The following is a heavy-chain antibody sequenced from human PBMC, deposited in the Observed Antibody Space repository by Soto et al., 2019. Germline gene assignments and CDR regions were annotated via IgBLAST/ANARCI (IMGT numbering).Heavy chain of an antibody. CDR1: GYTFTSYG. V-gene: IGHV1-18*01. CDR2: ISAYNGNT. CDR3: ARDTPPDIVATIPPGFDY. Sequence: ASVKVSCKASGYTFTSYGISWVRQAPGQGLEWMGWISAYNGNTNYAQKLQGRVTMTTDTSTSTAYMELRSLRSDDTAVYYCARDTPPDIVATIPPGFDYWGQGTLVTVSS. J-gene: IGHJ4*02. D-gene: IGHD5-12*01.